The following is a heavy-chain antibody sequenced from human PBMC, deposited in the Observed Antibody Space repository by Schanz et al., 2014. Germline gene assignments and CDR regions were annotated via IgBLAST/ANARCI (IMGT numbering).Heavy chain of an antibody. D-gene: IGHD3-10*01. CDR3: AKGRFGELSAFDI. Sequence: EVHLLESGGGLVPPGGSLRLSCAASGFNFSDYAMCWVRQAPGKGLEWVSALSEGGGGTHYADSVRGRFTVSRDNSKNTLYLQLNSLRAEDTAVYYCAKGRFGELSAFDIWGQGTMVTVSS. J-gene: IGHJ3*02. V-gene: IGHV3-23*01. CDR1: GFNFSDYA. CDR2: LSEGGGGT.